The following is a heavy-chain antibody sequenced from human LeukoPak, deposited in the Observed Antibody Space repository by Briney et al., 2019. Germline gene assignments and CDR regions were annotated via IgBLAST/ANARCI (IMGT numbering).Heavy chain of an antibody. D-gene: IGHD5-24*01. V-gene: IGHV4-31*02. CDR2: MSYSGST. Sequence: SETLSLTCTVSGGSISSSGYYWTWIRQLPRKGLDWIGYMSYSGSTSYNPSLKSRVIISVDTSKNQLSLKLSSVTAADTAVYYCAREGYNRLDYWGQGTLVTVSS. J-gene: IGHJ4*02. CDR1: GGSISSSGYY. CDR3: AREGYNRLDY.